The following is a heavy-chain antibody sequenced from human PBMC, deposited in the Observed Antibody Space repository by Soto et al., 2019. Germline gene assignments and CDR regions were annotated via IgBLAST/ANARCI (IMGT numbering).Heavy chain of an antibody. J-gene: IGHJ6*02. V-gene: IGHV3-49*04. D-gene: IGHD4-17*01. Sequence: GGSLRLSCTASGFTFGDYAMSWVRQAPGKGLEWVGFIRSKAYGGTTEYAASVKGRFTISRDDSKSIAYLQMNSLKTEDTAVYYCTYCCYGDYYYYYYGMDVWGQGTTVTVSS. CDR1: GFTFGDYA. CDR2: IRSKAYGGTT. CDR3: TYCCYGDYYYYYYGMDV.